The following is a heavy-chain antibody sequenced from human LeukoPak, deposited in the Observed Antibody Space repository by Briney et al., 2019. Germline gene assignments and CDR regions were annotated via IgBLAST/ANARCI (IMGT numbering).Heavy chain of an antibody. V-gene: IGHV3-48*03. J-gene: IGHJ4*02. Sequence: GGSLRLSCAASGYTFSSYEMNWVRQAPGKGLEWVSDISSSGTTIHYADSVKGRFTISRDNAKNSLCLQMSSLRAEDTAVYYCARGLDDGYSYGLDYWGQGTLVTVSS. CDR2: ISSSGTTI. D-gene: IGHD5-18*01. CDR3: ARGLDDGYSYGLDY. CDR1: GYTFSSYE.